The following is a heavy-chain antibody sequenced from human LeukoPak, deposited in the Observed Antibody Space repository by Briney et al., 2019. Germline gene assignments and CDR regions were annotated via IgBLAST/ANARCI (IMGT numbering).Heavy chain of an antibody. Sequence: ASVKISCKVSGYTFTDYYMHWVQQAPGKGLEWMGLVDPEDGETIYAEKFQGRVTITADTSTDTAYMELSSLGSEDTAVYYCATKKGVYSSSWYLDYWGQGTLVTVSS. V-gene: IGHV1-69-2*01. CDR1: GYTFTDYY. CDR3: ATKKGVYSSSWYLDY. CDR2: VDPEDGET. J-gene: IGHJ4*02. D-gene: IGHD6-13*01.